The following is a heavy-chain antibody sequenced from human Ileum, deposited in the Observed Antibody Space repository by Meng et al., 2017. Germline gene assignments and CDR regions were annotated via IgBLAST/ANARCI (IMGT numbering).Heavy chain of an antibody. CDR2: TYYRSKWYN. CDR1: GDSVSSNSAS. Sequence: EQLRQSGRGLVKPPPNLPPPCGVSGDSVSSNSASWSWIRQSPSRGLEWLGRTYYRSKWYNDYAVSVKSRININPDTSKNEFSLHLNYVTPEDTGVYYCARGSYASGWGYWGQGTLVTVSS. D-gene: IGHD6-19*01. CDR3: ARGSYASGWGY. V-gene: IGHV6-1*01. J-gene: IGHJ4*02.